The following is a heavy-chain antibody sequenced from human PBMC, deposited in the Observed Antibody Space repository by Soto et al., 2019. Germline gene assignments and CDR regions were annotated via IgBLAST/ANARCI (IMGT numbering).Heavy chain of an antibody. V-gene: IGHV1-69-2*01. Sequence: EVQLVQSGAEVKKPGATVKISCKVSGYTFTDYYMHWVQQAPGKGLEWMGLVDPEDGETIYAEKFQGRVTITADTYTDTAYMELRSWSSEDPAVYYCAPGGGVGGGWKWDWGQGTLVTVSS. CDR1: GYTFTDYY. D-gene: IGHD3-16*01. J-gene: IGHJ4*02. CDR3: APGGGVGGGWKWD. CDR2: VDPEDGET.